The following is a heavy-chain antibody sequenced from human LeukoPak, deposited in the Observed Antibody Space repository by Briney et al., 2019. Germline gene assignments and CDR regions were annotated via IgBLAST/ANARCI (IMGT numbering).Heavy chain of an antibody. D-gene: IGHD6-6*01. J-gene: IGHJ4*02. CDR2: LYYSGST. CDR1: GGSISSYY. Sequence: PSETLSLTCTVSGGSISSYYWTWIRQPPGKGLEWIGSLYYSGSTNYNPSLKSRVTISVDTSKNQFSLKLSSVTAADTAVYYCARRHVEYSSSSDPYYFDYWGQGTLVTVSS. V-gene: IGHV4-59*01. CDR3: ARRHVEYSSSSDPYYFDY.